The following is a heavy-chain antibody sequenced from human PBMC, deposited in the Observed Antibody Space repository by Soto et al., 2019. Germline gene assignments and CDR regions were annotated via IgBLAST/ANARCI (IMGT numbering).Heavy chain of an antibody. Sequence: SETLSLTCTVSGGSISSSSYYWGWIRQPPGKGLEWIGYIYYSGSTNYNPSLKSRVSISVDTSKNQFSLKLSSVTAADTAVYYCAREVTASAYDIRGQGTMVT. D-gene: IGHD2-21*02. J-gene: IGHJ3*02. CDR3: AREVTASAYDI. CDR2: IYYSGST. V-gene: IGHV4-61*01. CDR1: GGSISSSSYY.